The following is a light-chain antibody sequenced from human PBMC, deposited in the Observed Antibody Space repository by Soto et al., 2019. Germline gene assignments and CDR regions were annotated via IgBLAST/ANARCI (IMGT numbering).Light chain of an antibody. CDR3: HQYDTSPWT. CDR2: GIS. V-gene: IGKV3-20*01. Sequence: ESVLTQSPGTLSLSPGERATLSCRASQSVTNRYFAWYQQRPGQAPRLLIYGISNRATGIPDRFSGSGSGTDFTLTISRLEPEDFVVYYCHQYDTSPWTFGQGTKVEIK. J-gene: IGKJ1*01. CDR1: QSVTNRY.